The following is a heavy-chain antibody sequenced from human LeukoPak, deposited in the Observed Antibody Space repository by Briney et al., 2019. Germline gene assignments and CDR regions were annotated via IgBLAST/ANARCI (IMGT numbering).Heavy chain of an antibody. V-gene: IGHV1-46*01. Sequence: ASVKVSCKASGYTFTSYGISWVRQAPGQGLEWMGIINPSGGSTSYAQKFQGRVTMTRDMSTSTVYMELSSLRSEDTAVYYCARAFHDFWSGSYYMDVWGKGTTVAVSS. J-gene: IGHJ6*03. CDR1: GYTFTSYG. CDR2: INPSGGST. D-gene: IGHD3-3*01. CDR3: ARAFHDFWSGSYYMDV.